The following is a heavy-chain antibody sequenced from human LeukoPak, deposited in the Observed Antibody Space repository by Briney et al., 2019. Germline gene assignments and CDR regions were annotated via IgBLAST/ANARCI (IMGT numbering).Heavy chain of an antibody. CDR1: GFTFSSYA. CDR3: AKDLRRILVGATNVDY. J-gene: IGHJ4*02. Sequence: PGGSLRLSCAASGFTFSSYAMSWVRQAPGKGLEWVSAISGSGGSTYYADSVKGRFTISRDNSKNTLYLQMNSLRAEDTAVYYCAKDLRRILVGATNVDYWGQGTLVTVSS. CDR2: ISGSGGST. D-gene: IGHD1-26*01. V-gene: IGHV3-23*01.